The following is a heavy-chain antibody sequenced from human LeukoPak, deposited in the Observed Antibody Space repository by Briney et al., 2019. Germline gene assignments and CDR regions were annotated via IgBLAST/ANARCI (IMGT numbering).Heavy chain of an antibody. D-gene: IGHD3-3*01. J-gene: IGHJ3*01. V-gene: IGHV1-8*01. CDR3: TRAWSGGSDAFDF. CDR1: GYTATNYD. CDR2: INPTSRNT. Sequence: GASVKVSCKASGYTATNYDFNWVRRATGQGLEWMGWINPTSRNTGYARNFQGRLTMTWNSSISTAYMELRGLRSEDTAMYYCTRAWSGGSDAFDFWGQGTIVTVSS.